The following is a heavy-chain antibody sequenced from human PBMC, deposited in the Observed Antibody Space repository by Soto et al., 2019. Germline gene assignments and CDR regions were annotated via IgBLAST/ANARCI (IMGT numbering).Heavy chain of an antibody. J-gene: IGHJ4*02. CDR3: ARGGPVVVVTAALDY. D-gene: IGHD2-21*02. CDR1: GDTFTDYY. V-gene: IGHV1-46*01. CDR2: VNPSGGHT. Sequence: QVQLVQSGAEVKKPGASVKVSCKASGDTFTDYYIHWVRQAPGQGLEWMGTVNPSGGHTTYAQHSLXXXTXXAATPTSTLYMELTSLTSEDTAIDYCARGGPVVVVTAALDYWGQGTLVTVSS.